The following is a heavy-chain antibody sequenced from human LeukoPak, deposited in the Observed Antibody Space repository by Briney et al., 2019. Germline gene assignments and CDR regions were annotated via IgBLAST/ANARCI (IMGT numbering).Heavy chain of an antibody. CDR3: ASPAYYYGSGSPAGGVEFDY. Sequence: PGGSLRLSCAASGFTFSSYSMNWVRQAPGKGLEWVSSIISSSSYIYYADSVKGRFTISRDNAKNSLYLQMNRLRAEDTAVYYCASPAYYYGSGSPAGGVEFDYWGQGTLVTVSS. V-gene: IGHV3-21*01. CDR1: GFTFSSYS. CDR2: IISSSSYI. J-gene: IGHJ4*02. D-gene: IGHD3-10*01.